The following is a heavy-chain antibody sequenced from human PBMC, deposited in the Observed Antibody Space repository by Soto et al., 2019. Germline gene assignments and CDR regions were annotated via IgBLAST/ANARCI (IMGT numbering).Heavy chain of an antibody. CDR1: GFTFSSYS. CDR2: ISSSSSYI. CDR3: ARLRTSSGWGGYYYYGMDV. Sequence: EVQLVESGGGLVKPGGSLRLSCAASGFTFSSYSMNWVRQAPGKGLEWVSSISSSSSYIYYADSVKGRFTISRDNAKNSLYLQMNSLRAEDTAAYYCARLRTSSGWGGYYYYGMDVWGQGTTVTVSS. V-gene: IGHV3-21*01. J-gene: IGHJ6*02. D-gene: IGHD6-19*01.